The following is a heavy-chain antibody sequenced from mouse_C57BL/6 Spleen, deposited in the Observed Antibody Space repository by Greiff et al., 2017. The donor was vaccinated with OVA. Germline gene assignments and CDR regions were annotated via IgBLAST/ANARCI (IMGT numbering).Heavy chain of an antibody. Sequence: QVQLQQSGAELVRPGASVTLSCKASGYTFTDYEMHWVKQTPVHGLEWIGAIDPETGGTAYNQKFKGKAILTADKSSSTADMELRSLTSEDSAVYYCTRGGSCAYWGQGTLVTVSA. CDR3: TRGGSCAY. CDR2: IDPETGGT. CDR1: GYTFTDYE. V-gene: IGHV1-15*01. J-gene: IGHJ3*01.